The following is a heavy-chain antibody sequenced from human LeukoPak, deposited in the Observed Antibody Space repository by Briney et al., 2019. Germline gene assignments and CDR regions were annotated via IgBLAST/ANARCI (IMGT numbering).Heavy chain of an antibody. CDR3: ARVRLDN. V-gene: IGHV3-48*02. J-gene: IGHJ4*02. Sequence: GGSLRLSCAASGLTFSSYSMNWVRQAPRKGLEWVSYISGTSGTIYYADSVKGRFTISRDNAKNSLYLQMNSLRDEDTAVYYCARVRLDNWGQGTLVTVSS. CDR2: ISGTSGTI. CDR1: GLTFSSYS.